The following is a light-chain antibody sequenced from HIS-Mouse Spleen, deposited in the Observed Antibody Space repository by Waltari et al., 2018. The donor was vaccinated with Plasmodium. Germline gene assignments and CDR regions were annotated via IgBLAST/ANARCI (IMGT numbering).Light chain of an antibody. V-gene: IGLV2-8*01. CDR3: SSYAGSNNHWV. Sequence: QSALTQPPSASGSPGQSVTISCTGTSSDVGGYNYVSWYQQHPGKAPTLMIYEVSKRPSGVPDRFSGSKSGNTASLTVSGLQAEDEADYYCSSYAGSNNHWVFGGGTKLTVL. CDR1: SSDVGGYNY. CDR2: EVS. J-gene: IGLJ3*02.